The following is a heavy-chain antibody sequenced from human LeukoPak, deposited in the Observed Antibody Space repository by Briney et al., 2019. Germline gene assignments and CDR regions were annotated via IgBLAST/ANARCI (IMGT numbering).Heavy chain of an antibody. CDR1: GYTFTIYD. Sequence: ASVKLSCKSSGYTFTIYDINWVRQAPGQGFEWVGCINPNSGNTGYAQEFQGRVTMTRNTSISTAYMELSSLRSEDTAVYYCARGLSSGYYYWGQGTLVTVSS. V-gene: IGHV1-8*01. CDR3: ARGLSSGYYY. D-gene: IGHD3-22*01. CDR2: INPNSGNT. J-gene: IGHJ4*02.